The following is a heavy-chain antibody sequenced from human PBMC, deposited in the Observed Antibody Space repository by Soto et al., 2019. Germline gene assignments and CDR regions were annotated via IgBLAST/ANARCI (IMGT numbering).Heavy chain of an antibody. J-gene: IGHJ3*02. CDR1: GYTITKSG. D-gene: IGHD2-2*03. Sequence: QVQLVQSGAEVKTPGASVKVSCKASGYTITKSGISWVRQAPGQGLEWVGWISGNNGDRNYAQKLQGRVTMTADTSTSTVDLELRSLRLDDTAVYYCARAPAGYCSATRCWFSAFDIWGQGTVVTVSS. V-gene: IGHV1-18*01. CDR2: ISGNNGDR. CDR3: ARAPAGYCSATRCWFSAFDI.